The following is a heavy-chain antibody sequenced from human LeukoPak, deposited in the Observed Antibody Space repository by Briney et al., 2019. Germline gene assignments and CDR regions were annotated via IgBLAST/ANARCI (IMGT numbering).Heavy chain of an antibody. V-gene: IGHV1-69*13. CDR2: IIPMFGTA. Sequence: GASVKVSCKASGGTFSNFGISWLRQAPGRGPEWMGGIIPMFGTATYGQKFQGRVTITADESTAYMELTSLRSEDTAVYYCARDSEGDGDYVSYFDYWGQGPLVIVS. D-gene: IGHD4-17*01. J-gene: IGHJ4*02. CDR3: ARDSEGDGDYVSYFDY. CDR1: GGTFSNFG.